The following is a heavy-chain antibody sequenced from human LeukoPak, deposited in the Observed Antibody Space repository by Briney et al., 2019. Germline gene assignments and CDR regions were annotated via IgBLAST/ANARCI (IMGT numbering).Heavy chain of an antibody. D-gene: IGHD4-23*01. CDR2: ISSSSSYI. CDR1: GFTFSSYS. CDR3: ARDVFRVTLVRWDYMDV. J-gene: IGHJ6*03. Sequence: GGSLRLSCAASGFTFSSYSMNWVRQAPGNGLEWVSSISSSSSYIYYADSVKGRFTISRDNAKNSLYLQMNSLRAEDTAVYYCARDVFRVTLVRWDYMDVWGKGTTVTVSS. V-gene: IGHV3-21*01.